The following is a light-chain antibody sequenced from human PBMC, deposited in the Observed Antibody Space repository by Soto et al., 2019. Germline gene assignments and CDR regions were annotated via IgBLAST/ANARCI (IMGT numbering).Light chain of an antibody. Sequence: DIQMIQSPSTLSASVGDRVTITCRASQSISSWLTWYQQKAGQAPKLLIYKASIVESGVPSRFSGSGSGTEFTLTISSLQPDDSATYYCQQYSYFATFGQGTRVEVK. CDR3: QQYSYFAT. J-gene: IGKJ1*01. CDR1: QSISSW. CDR2: KAS. V-gene: IGKV1-5*03.